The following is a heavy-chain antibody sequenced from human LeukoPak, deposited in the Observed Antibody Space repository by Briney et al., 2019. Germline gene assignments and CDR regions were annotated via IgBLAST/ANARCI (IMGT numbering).Heavy chain of an antibody. J-gene: IGHJ5*02. V-gene: IGHV4-59*08. Sequence: PSETLSLTCTVSGGSISSYYWSWIRQPPGKGLEWIGYIYYSGSTNYNPSLKSRVTISVDTFKNQFSLKLSSVTAADTAVYYCARAGRQTLTSHWFDPWGQGTLVTVSS. CDR2: IYYSGST. CDR3: ARAGRQTLTSHWFDP. CDR1: GGSISSYY.